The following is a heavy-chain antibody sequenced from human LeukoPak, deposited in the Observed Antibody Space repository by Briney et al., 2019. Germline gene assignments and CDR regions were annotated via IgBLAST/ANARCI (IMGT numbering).Heavy chain of an antibody. CDR2: IGSAGDT. J-gene: IGHJ4*02. D-gene: IGHD5-24*01. Sequence: GGSLRLSCEASGFTLSNYDMHWVRQVTGRGLEWVSAIGSAGDTYYPGSVKGRFTISRDNSKNTLYLQMNSLRAEDTAVYYCARDREKWLHLNYFDYWGQGTLVTVSS. CDR1: GFTLSNYD. V-gene: IGHV3-13*04. CDR3: ARDREKWLHLNYFDY.